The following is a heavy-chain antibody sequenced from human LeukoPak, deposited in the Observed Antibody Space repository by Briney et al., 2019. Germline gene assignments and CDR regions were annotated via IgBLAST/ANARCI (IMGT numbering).Heavy chain of an antibody. CDR2: FYYSWSP. D-gene: IGHD2-15*01. Sequence: SETLSLTCAVTVGSIRRSSYYWGWIRQPPGKGLEWIGSFYYSWSPYYNPSLKSRVTISVDTSKNQFSLKLSSVTAADTAVYYCARHRRYCSGGSCYSTTYFDYWGQGTLVTVSS. CDR1: VGSIRRSSYY. J-gene: IGHJ4*02. CDR3: ARHRRYCSGGSCYSTTYFDY. V-gene: IGHV4-39*01.